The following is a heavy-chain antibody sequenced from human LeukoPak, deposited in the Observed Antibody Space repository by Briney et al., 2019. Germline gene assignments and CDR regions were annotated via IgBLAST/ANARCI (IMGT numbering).Heavy chain of an antibody. Sequence: SETLSLTCTVSNGSISTSNYYWAWIRQPPGKGLEWIGNIYHSGNTYYNPSLKSRVSLSVDTSENQFSLKLSSVTAADTAVYYCAGTYSLYDPFDIWGKGTMVTVSS. CDR3: AGTYSLYDPFDI. D-gene: IGHD6-13*01. CDR1: NGSISTSNYY. V-gene: IGHV4-39*07. J-gene: IGHJ3*02. CDR2: IYHSGNT.